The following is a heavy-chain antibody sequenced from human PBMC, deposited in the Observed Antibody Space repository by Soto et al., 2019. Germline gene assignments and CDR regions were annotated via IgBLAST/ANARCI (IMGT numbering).Heavy chain of an antibody. D-gene: IGHD3-9*01. J-gene: IGHJ6*02. CDR1: GGSVSSGSYY. CDR3: ARGPSQTYYDILTGYYTSYYYYGMDV. Sequence: PSETLSLTCTVSGGSVSSGSYYWSWIRQPPGKGLEWIGYIYYSGSTNYNPSLKSRATISVDTSKNQFSLKLSSVTAADTAVYYCARGPSQTYYDILTGYYTSYYYYGMDVWGQGTTVTVSS. CDR2: IYYSGST. V-gene: IGHV4-61*01.